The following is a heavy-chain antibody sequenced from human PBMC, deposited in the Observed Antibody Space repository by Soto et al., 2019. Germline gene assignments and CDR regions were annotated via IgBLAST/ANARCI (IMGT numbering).Heavy chain of an antibody. Sequence: SETLSLTCTVSGGSISSSSYYWGWIRQPPGKGLEWIGSIYYSGSTYYNPSLKSRVTISVDTSKNQFSLKLSSVTAADTAVYYCARTYSPTVNDYFDYWGQGTLVTVSS. J-gene: IGHJ4*02. CDR2: IYYSGST. D-gene: IGHD4-17*01. V-gene: IGHV4-39*01. CDR1: GGSISSSSYY. CDR3: ARTYSPTVNDYFDY.